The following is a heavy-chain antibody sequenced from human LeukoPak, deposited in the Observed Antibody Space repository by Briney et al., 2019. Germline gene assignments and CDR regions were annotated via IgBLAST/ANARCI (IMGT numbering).Heavy chain of an antibody. D-gene: IGHD2-2*01. V-gene: IGHV3-9*01. CDR1: GFTFDDYA. CDR2: ISRNSGSV. CDR3: ARASGYCSSTSCPPDS. J-gene: IGHJ4*02. Sequence: GGSLRLSCAASGFTFDDYAMHWVRQAPGKGLEWVSAISRNSGSVGYADSVKGRFTISRDNAKKTLYLQMSSLRAEDTAFYYCARASGYCSSTSCPPDSWGQGTLVTVSS.